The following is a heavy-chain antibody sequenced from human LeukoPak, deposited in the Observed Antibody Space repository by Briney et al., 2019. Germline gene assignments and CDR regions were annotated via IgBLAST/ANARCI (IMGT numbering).Heavy chain of an antibody. CDR3: ARQFFPRRGYGMDV. CDR2: IKQDGSEK. V-gene: IGHV3-7*01. J-gene: IGHJ6*02. CDR1: GFTFSSYW. Sequence: GGSLRLSCAASGFTFSSYWMSWVRQAPGKGLEWVANIKQDGSEKYYVDSVKGRFTISRDSAKNSLYLQMNSLRAEDTAVYYCARQFFPRRGYGMDVWGQGTTVTVSS.